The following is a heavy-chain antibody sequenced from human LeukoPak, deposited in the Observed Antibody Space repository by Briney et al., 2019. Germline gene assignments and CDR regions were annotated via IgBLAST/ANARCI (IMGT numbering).Heavy chain of an antibody. J-gene: IGHJ4*02. Sequence: SETLSLTCAVCGGSFSGYYWSWLRQPPGKGLEWIGEINHSGITNYNPSLKSRVTISVDTSKNQFSLKLSSVTAADTAVYYCARRAAAGTSFDYWGQGTLVTVSS. CDR3: ARRAAAGTSFDY. CDR1: GGSFSGYY. V-gene: IGHV4-34*01. D-gene: IGHD6-13*01. CDR2: INHSGIT.